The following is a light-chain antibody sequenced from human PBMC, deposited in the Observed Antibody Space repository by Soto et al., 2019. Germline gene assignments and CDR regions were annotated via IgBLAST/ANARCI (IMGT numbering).Light chain of an antibody. Sequence: EIVLTQSPGTLSLSPGERATLSCRASQSVSSNNLAWYQQKPGQAPRLLIYGASSRATGIPDRFSGSGSGTDFTFTISSPEPEDFAAYYCQQYGSSPALTFGGGTKVEIK. V-gene: IGKV3-20*01. CDR2: GAS. CDR3: QQYGSSPALT. J-gene: IGKJ4*01. CDR1: QSVSSNN.